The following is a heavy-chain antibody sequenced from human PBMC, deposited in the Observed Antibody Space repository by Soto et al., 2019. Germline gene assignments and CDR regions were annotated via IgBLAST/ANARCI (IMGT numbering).Heavy chain of an antibody. J-gene: IGHJ6*02. D-gene: IGHD2-15*01. CDR2: ISYDGTNK. V-gene: IGHV3-30-3*01. Sequence: GGSLRLSCAASSFSLSSFAMHWVRQAPGKGLEWVALISYDGTNKHYGDSVKGRFTISRDNPKNTLSLQMNGLRPEDTAVYYCARSRGYCSGGSCYSPGTATHYAMDVWGQGTTVTVSS. CDR3: ARSRGYCSGGSCYSPGTATHYAMDV. CDR1: SFSLSSFA.